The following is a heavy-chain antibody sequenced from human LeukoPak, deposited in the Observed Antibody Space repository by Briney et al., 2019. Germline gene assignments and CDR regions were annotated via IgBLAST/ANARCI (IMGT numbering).Heavy chain of an antibody. D-gene: IGHD3-22*01. J-gene: IGHJ4*02. Sequence: GGSLRLSCAASGFTFRDYYMSWIRQAPGKGLEWVSAISGSGGSTYYADSVKGRFTISRDNSKNTLYLQMNSLRAEDTAVYYCAKDLRDYYDSSGYYAAFDYWGQGTLVTVSS. CDR2: ISGSGGST. CDR1: GFTFRDYY. V-gene: IGHV3-23*01. CDR3: AKDLRDYYDSSGYYAAFDY.